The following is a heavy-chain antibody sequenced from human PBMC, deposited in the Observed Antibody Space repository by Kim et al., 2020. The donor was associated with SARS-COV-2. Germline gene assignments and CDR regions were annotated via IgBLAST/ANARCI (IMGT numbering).Heavy chain of an antibody. D-gene: IGHD4-17*01. J-gene: IGHJ4*02. Sequence: ADSVKGRFTISRDNAKNSLYLQMNSLRAEDTALYYCAKEDDYGGNSGLDYWGQGTLVTVSS. V-gene: IGHV3-9*01. CDR3: AKEDDYGGNSGLDY.